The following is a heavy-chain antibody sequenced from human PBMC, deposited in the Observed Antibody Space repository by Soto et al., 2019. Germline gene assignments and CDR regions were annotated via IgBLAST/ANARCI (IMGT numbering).Heavy chain of an antibody. V-gene: IGHV4-39*01. CDR3: ARQGSY. J-gene: IGHJ4*02. CDR2: IYFNGNT. Sequence: QLQLQESGPGLVKPSETLSLTCNVSGVSISDTSYYWGWIRQPPGKGLEWIGTIYFNGNTFYNPSLKRRLTISVDTSKNQFSLRLTPVTAADAAVYYWARQGSYWGQGTLVAVSS. CDR1: GVSISDTSYY.